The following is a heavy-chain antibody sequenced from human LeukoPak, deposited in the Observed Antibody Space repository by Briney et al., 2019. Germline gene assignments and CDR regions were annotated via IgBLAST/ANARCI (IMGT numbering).Heavy chain of an antibody. D-gene: IGHD3-10*01. V-gene: IGHV3-23*01. J-gene: IGHJ6*02. CDR2: ISDSGGST. CDR1: GFTFSNYA. Sequence: PGGSLRLSCAASGFTFSNYAMSWVHQAPGKGLEWVSTISDSGGSTYYADSVKGRFTISRDNSKNTLYLQMNSLRAEDTAIHYCAKVPSDDYGSGRPPFMDVWGQGTTVAVSS. CDR3: AKVPSDDYGSGRPPFMDV.